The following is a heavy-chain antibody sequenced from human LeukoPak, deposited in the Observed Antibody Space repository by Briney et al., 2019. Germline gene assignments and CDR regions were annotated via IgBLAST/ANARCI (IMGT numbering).Heavy chain of an antibody. Sequence: GGSLRLSCAASEFTFSSYAVSWVRQAPGKGLEWVSAISGTSGTTYYADSVKGRFTISRDNSKNTLYLQMNSLRAEDTAVYYCARTNPNRRYYDILTGYRYYFDYWGQGTLVTVSS. J-gene: IGHJ4*02. V-gene: IGHV3-23*01. CDR2: ISGTSGTT. CDR1: EFTFSSYA. D-gene: IGHD3-9*01. CDR3: ARTNPNRRYYDILTGYRYYFDY.